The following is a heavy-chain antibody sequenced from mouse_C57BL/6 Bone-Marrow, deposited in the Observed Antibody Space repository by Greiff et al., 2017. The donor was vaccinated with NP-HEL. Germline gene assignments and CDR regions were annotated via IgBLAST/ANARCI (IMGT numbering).Heavy chain of an antibody. V-gene: IGHV1-74*01. CDR1: GYTFTSYW. CDR3: AIGGLCWFAY. D-gene: IGHD3-3*01. J-gene: IGHJ3*01. Sequence: VQLQQPGAELVKPGASVKVSCKASGYTFTSYWMHWVKQRPGQGLEWIGRINPSDSDTNYHQKFKGKATLTVAKSSSTAYMHLSSLTSEDSAVYYCAIGGLCWFAYWGQGTLVTVSA. CDR2: INPSDSDT.